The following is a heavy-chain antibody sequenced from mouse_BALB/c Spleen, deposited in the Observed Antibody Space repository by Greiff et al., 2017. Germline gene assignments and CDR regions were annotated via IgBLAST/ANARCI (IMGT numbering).Heavy chain of an antibody. CDR1: GFTFSSYA. D-gene: IGHD1-1*01. CDR2: ISSGGSYT. V-gene: IGHV5-9-3*01. J-gene: IGHJ2*01. CDR3: ARGYYGSNYFDY. Sequence: EVQGVESGGGLVKPGGSLKLSCAASGFTFSSYAMSWVRQTPEKRLEWVATISSGGSYTYYPDSVKGRFTISRDNAKNTLYLQMSSLRSEDTAMYYCARGYYGSNYFDYWGQGTTLTVSS.